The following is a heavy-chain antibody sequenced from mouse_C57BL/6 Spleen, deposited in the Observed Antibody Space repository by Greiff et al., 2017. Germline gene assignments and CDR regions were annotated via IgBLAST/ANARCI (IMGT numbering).Heavy chain of an antibody. Sequence: EVQLQQSGTVLARPGASVKMSCKTSGYTFTSYWMHWVKQRLGQGLEWIGAIYPGNSDTSYNQKFKGKAKLTAVTSASTAYMELSSLTNEDSAVYYCTRGGANWDLDYWGQGTTLTVSS. CDR2: IYPGNSDT. V-gene: IGHV1-5*01. D-gene: IGHD4-1*01. CDR1: GYTFTSYW. CDR3: TRGGANWDLDY. J-gene: IGHJ2*01.